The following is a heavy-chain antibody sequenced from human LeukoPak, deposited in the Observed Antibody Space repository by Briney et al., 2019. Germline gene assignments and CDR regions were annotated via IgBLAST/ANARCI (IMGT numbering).Heavy chain of an antibody. V-gene: IGHV3-21*01. CDR2: ISSSSSYI. J-gene: IGHJ3*02. CDR1: GFTFSSCS. Sequence: GGSLRLSCVASGFTFSSCSMNWVRQAPGKGLEWVSSISSSSSYIYYADSVKGRFTISRDNAKNSLYLQMNSLRAEDTAVYYCAGSQTDAFDIWGQGTMVTVSS. CDR3: AGSQTDAFDI.